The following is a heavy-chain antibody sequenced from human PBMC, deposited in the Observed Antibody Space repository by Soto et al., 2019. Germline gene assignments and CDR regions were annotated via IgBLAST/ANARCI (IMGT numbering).Heavy chain of an antibody. V-gene: IGHV1-2*02. CDR1: GYTFTSYY. J-gene: IGHJ4*02. D-gene: IGHD3-22*01. CDR2: INPITGGT. Sequence: ASVKVSFKASGYTFTSYYIHWVRQAPGQGLEWMGWINPITGGTNYAPKFQGRVTMTRDTSITTAYMELSRLRSDDTAVYYCARNYYDSSDRDYLDYWGQGTPVTVSS. CDR3: ARNYYDSSDRDYLDY.